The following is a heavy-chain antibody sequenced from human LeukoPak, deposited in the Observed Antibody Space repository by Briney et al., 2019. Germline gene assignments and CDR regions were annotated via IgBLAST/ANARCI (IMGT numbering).Heavy chain of an antibody. J-gene: IGHJ6*02. V-gene: IGHV4-59*01. CDR3: ARAPLYSGGSGWSIYYFYAMDV. CDR2: IDNSGCT. Sequence: SQTLSLTCTVSGGSISRSFWSWVRQPPGKGLEWIGYIDNSGCTNYNPSLKSRVTISLDTPKSQFSLKLSSVTAADTAVYYCARAPLYSGGSGWSIYYFYAMDVWGQGTTVTVSS. CDR1: GGSISRSF. D-gene: IGHD6-19*01.